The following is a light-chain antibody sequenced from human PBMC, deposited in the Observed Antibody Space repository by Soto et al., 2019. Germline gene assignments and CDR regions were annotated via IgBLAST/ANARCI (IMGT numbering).Light chain of an antibody. V-gene: IGKV1-5*03. Sequence: DIQMTQSPSTLSASVGDRVTITCRASQSISSWLAWYQQKPGKAPKLLIYKASSLESGVPSRFSGSGSGTEFKFTNSGLQPDDCGKYYSQHYNSYSWTCGQRTKVEIK. J-gene: IGKJ1*01. CDR1: QSISSW. CDR2: KAS. CDR3: QHYNSYSWT.